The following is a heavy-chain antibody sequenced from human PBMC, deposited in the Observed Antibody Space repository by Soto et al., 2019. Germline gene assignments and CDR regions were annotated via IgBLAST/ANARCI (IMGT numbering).Heavy chain of an antibody. D-gene: IGHD6-19*01. CDR1: GDSVSSNSAA. CDR2: TYYRSKWYN. J-gene: IGHJ4*02. CDR3: AKGSSGWLFDY. V-gene: IGHV6-1*01. Sequence: SQTLSLTCGISGDSVSSNSAAWHWIRQSPSRGLEWLGRTYYRSKWYNDYAVSVKSRITINPDTSKNQFSLQLNSMIPEDTAVYYCAKGSSGWLFDYWGQGTLVTVSS.